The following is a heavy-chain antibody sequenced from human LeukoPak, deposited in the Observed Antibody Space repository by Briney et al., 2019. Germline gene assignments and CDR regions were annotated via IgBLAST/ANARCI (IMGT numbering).Heavy chain of an antibody. Sequence: GGSLRLSCAASGFTFSSYAMHWVRQAPGKVLEWVAVISFDGSSKYYADSVKGRFTISRDNSKNTLYLQVNSLRAEDTAVYYCARGAAYGDYGSIDYWGQGTLVIVSS. CDR3: ARGAAYGDYGSIDY. CDR2: ISFDGSSK. D-gene: IGHD4-17*01. CDR1: GFTFSSYA. V-gene: IGHV3-30-3*01. J-gene: IGHJ4*02.